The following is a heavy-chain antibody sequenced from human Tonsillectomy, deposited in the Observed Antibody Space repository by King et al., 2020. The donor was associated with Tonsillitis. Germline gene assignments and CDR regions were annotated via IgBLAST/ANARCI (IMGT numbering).Heavy chain of an antibody. CDR3: ARAKLTYGSGSYYFDY. CDR1: GYSISSGYY. CDR2: IYHSGST. J-gene: IGHJ4*02. Sequence: QLQESGPGLVKPSETLSLTCAVSGYSISSGYYWGWIRQPPGKGLEWIGSIYHSGSTYYNPSLKSRVTISVDTSKNQFSLKLSSVTAADTAVYYCARAKLTYGSGSYYFDYWGQGTLVTVSS. V-gene: IGHV4-38-2*01. D-gene: IGHD3-10*01.